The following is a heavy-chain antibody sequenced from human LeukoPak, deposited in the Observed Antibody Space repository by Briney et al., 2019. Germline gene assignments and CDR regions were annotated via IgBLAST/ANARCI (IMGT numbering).Heavy chain of an antibody. V-gene: IGHV5-51*01. J-gene: IGHJ4*02. CDR3: ARPGGSYYDYVWGSYHPLDY. D-gene: IGHD3-16*02. Sequence: GESLKISCKGSGYSFTSYWIGWVRQMPGKGLEWMGIIYPGDSDTRYSPSFQGQVTISADKSISTAYLQWSSLKASDTAMYYYARPGGSYYDYVWGSYHPLDYWGQGTLVTVSS. CDR1: GYSFTSYW. CDR2: IYPGDSDT.